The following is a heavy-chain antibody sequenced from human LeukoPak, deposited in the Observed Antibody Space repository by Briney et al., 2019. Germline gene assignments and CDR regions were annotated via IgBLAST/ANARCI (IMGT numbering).Heavy chain of an antibody. CDR2: VSGRDTST. V-gene: IGHV3-23*01. CDR1: GFTFSNYA. J-gene: IGHJ4*02. CDR3: AKWGDYDVLTGYYDSDY. D-gene: IGHD3-9*01. Sequence: GGSLRLSCAASGFTFSNYAMSLVRQAPGKGLELVSAVSGRDTSTYYTDSVKGRFTISRDNSKNTLYLQMNSLSAEDTAIYYCAKWGDYDVLTGYYDSDYWGQGTLVTVSS.